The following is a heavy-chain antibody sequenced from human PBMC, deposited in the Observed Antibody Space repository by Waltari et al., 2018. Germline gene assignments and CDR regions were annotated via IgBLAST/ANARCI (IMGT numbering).Heavy chain of an antibody. D-gene: IGHD2-2*01. V-gene: IGHV1-69*01. Sequence: QVQLVQSGAEVKKPGSSVKVSCKASGGTFSSYAISWVRPAPVQGLEWMGGIIPILGTANYAQKFQGRVTITADESTSTAYMELSSLRSEDTAVYYCAIYEGPLYCSSTSCYLGWFDPWGQGTLVTVSS. CDR1: GGTFSSYA. CDR2: IIPILGTA. J-gene: IGHJ5*02. CDR3: AIYEGPLYCSSTSCYLGWFDP.